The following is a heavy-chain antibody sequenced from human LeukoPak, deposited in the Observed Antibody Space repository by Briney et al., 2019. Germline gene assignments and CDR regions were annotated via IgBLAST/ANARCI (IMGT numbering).Heavy chain of an antibody. Sequence: SETLSLTCTVSGYSISSGYYWGWIRQPPGKGLEWIASIYHSGSTYYNPSLQSRVTISVDTSKNQFSLKLSSVTAADTAVYYCARLNRIAAADWGQGTLVTVSS. D-gene: IGHD6-13*01. CDR3: ARLNRIAAAD. V-gene: IGHV4-38-2*02. CDR1: GYSISSGYY. CDR2: IYHSGST. J-gene: IGHJ4*02.